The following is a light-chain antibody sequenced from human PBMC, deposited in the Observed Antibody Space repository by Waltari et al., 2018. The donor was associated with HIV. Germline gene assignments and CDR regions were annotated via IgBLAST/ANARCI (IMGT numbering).Light chain of an antibody. CDR3: ASWDDGLSGHV. CDR2: RNN. J-gene: IGLJ1*01. V-gene: IGLV1-47*01. CDR1: PSNIVRNY. Sequence: QSVLTQPLSASETPGRSLNISCSGDPSNIVRNYVFWYQQVAGLAPRLLIYRNNQRPSGVSDRFSGSRSGTSASLVISGLRAEDEAQYYCASWDDGLSGHVFGGGT.